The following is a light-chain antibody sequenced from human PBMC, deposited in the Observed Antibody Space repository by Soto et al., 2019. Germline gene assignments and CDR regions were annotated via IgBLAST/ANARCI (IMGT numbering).Light chain of an antibody. J-gene: IGLJ2*01. CDR1: SSDVGNYNL. V-gene: IGLV2-23*03. CDR2: EGS. CDR3: CSYAGSTTFRVL. Sequence: QSALTQPASVSGSPGQSITISCTGTSSDVGNYNLVSWCQQHPGKAPKLMIYEGSKRPSGVSNRFSGSKSGNTASLTISGLQAEDEADYYCCSYAGSTTFRVLFGGGTKLTVL.